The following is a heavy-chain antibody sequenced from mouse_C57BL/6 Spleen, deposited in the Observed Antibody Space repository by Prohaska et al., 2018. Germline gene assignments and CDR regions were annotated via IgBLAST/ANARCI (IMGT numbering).Heavy chain of an antibody. J-gene: IGHJ3*01. Sequence: LQQSGPELVKPGASVKMSCKASGYTFTDYNMHCVQQRHGKSLEWIGYINPNNGGTRYNQKLKGKATLTVNKASSTADMELRSLTSEDSAVYYCARDMAKGPFAYWGQGTLVTVSA. V-gene: IGHV1-22*01. CDR2: INPNNGGT. D-gene: IGHD3-3*01. CDR3: ARDMAKGPFAY. CDR1: GYTFTDYN.